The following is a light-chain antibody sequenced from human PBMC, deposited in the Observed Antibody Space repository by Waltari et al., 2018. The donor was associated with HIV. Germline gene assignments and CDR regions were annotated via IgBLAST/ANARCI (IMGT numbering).Light chain of an antibody. CDR1: QNITNH. CDR3: QQFQTFRT. J-gene: IGKJ1*01. CDR2: KAS. Sequence: IQMPQSPSTLSASVGDRLTITCRASQNITNHLAWYQQKSGKAPKLLIYKASSLERGVPSRFSGSGTGTEFSLTINSLQPADLAVYFCQQFQTFRTFGQGTKVE. V-gene: IGKV1-5*03.